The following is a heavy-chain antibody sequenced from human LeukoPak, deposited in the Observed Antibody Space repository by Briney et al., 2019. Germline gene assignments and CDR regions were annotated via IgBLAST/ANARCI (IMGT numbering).Heavy chain of an antibody. V-gene: IGHV3-7*01. D-gene: IGHD2-2*01. CDR2: IKQDGSEK. CDR1: GFTFNDYW. J-gene: IGHJ3*02. Sequence: GGSLRLSCAASGFTFNDYWMTWVRQAPGKGLEWVANIKQDGSEKYYVDPVKGRFTISRDNAKNSLYLQMNSLRAEDTAVYYCATNIVVVPAARGAFDIWGQGTMVTVSS. CDR3: ATNIVVVPAARGAFDI.